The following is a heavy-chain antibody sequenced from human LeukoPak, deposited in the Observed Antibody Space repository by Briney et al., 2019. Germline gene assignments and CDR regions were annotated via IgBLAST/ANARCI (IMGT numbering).Heavy chain of an antibody. CDR1: GFTLNSYG. Sequence: GGSLRLSCTASGFTLNSYGMHWVRQAPGKGLEWVAFIRSDGINKYYVDSVKGRFTISRDISENTLDLQMNRLRADDTAGYYGEKGGGGGGGGGYFDYWGQGTLVTVSS. V-gene: IGHV3-30*02. D-gene: IGHD3-16*01. CDR2: IRSDGINK. CDR3: EKGGGGGGGGGYFDY. J-gene: IGHJ4*02.